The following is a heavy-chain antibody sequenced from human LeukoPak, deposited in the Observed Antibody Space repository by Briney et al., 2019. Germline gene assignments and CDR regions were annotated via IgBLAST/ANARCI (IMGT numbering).Heavy chain of an antibody. CDR1: GFTFSRHW. J-gene: IGHJ4*02. Sequence: PGGSLRLSCAASGFTFSRHWMHWVRQVPGKGLVWISQINSDGRTTTYADSVKGRFTISRDNAKNSLYLQMNSLRAEDTALYYCARDGAGSGLYYFDYWGQGTLVTVSS. V-gene: IGHV3-74*03. CDR3: ARDGAGSGLYYFDY. CDR2: INSDGRTT. D-gene: IGHD6-19*01.